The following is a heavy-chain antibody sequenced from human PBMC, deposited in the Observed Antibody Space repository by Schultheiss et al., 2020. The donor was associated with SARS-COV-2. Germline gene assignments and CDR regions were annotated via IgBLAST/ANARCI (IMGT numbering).Heavy chain of an antibody. CDR1: GDSVTNDNFY. D-gene: IGHD6-6*01. CDR3: AREPTAARPIDF. Sequence: SETLSLNCSVSGDSVTNDNFYWTWIRQPPGKGLEWIGYIHYSGSTNYHPSLKSRVTISVDSSTNQFSLKLTSVTAADTAVYYCAREPTAARPIDFWGQGTLVTVSS. CDR2: IHYSGST. J-gene: IGHJ4*02. V-gene: IGHV4-61*01.